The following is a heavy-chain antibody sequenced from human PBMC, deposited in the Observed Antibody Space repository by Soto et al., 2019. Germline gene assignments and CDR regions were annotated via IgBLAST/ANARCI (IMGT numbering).Heavy chain of an antibody. Sequence: GASVKVSCKASGYTFTSYPIHWVRQAPGQGLEWMGWINIGNGNTQYSQNFQGRVTITRDTSATTAYMELSCLRSEDTALYYCAREPLCGGKCYLNYFDPWGQGTLVTVSS. V-gene: IGHV1-3*04. CDR3: AREPLCGGKCYLNYFDP. J-gene: IGHJ5*02. D-gene: IGHD2-15*01. CDR1: GYTFTSYP. CDR2: INIGNGNT.